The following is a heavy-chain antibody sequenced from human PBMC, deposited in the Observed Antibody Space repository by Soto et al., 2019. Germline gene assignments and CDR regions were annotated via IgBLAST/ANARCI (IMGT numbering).Heavy chain of an antibody. CDR3: ASTPVVVAVHNWFDP. CDR1: GGTFSSYT. D-gene: IGHD2-15*01. CDR2: IIPILGIA. V-gene: IGHV1-69*02. Sequence: QVPLVQSGAEVKKPGSSVKVSCKASGGTFSSYTISWVRQAPGQGLEWMGRIIPILGIANYAQKFQGRVTITADKSTSTAYMELSSLRSEDTAVYYCASTPVVVAVHNWFDPWGQGTLVTVSS. J-gene: IGHJ5*02.